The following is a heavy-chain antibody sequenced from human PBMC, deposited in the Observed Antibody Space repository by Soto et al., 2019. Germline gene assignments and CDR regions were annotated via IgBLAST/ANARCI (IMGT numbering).Heavy chain of an antibody. J-gene: IGHJ6*02. CDR1: GFTFSSYG. D-gene: IGHD1-26*01. V-gene: IGHV3-30*18. CDR2: ISYDGSNK. Sequence: QVQLVESGGGVVQPGRSLRLSCAASGFTFSSYGMHWVRQAPGKGLEGVAVISYDGSNKYYADSVKGRFTISRDNSKNTLYLQMNSIRAEDTAVYYCAKDVVVGATTGLGDYYYSYGMDVWGQGTTVTVSS. CDR3: AKDVVVGATTGLGDYYYSYGMDV.